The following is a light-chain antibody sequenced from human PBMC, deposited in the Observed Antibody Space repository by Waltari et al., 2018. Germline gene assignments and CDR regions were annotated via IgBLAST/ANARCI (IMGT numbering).Light chain of an antibody. CDR2: KAS. J-gene: IGKJ4*01. Sequence: CQDSQSSSKWLAWYQQKPGKAPKLLIYKASTLESGVPSRVSGSGSGTEFTLTISSLQTEDFATYYGQQYNSYSLLSFGGGTKVEIK. CDR1: QSSSKW. CDR3: QQYNSYSLLS. V-gene: IGKV1-5*03.